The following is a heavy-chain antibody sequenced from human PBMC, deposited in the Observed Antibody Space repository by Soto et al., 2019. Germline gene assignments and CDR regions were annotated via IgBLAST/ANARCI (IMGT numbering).Heavy chain of an antibody. D-gene: IGHD1-26*01. CDR1: GGTFRSYA. CDR3: ARGGPENDY. CDR2: IIPMSGAT. V-gene: IGHV1-69*12. J-gene: IGHJ4*02. Sequence: QVQLVQSGAEVKKPASSVKVSCKASGGTFRSYALSWVRQAPGQGLEWMGGIIPMSGATNYAQKFQGRVTFTADQSTNTADLELTSLRAEDTAVYYCARGGPENDYWGQGTLVTVSS.